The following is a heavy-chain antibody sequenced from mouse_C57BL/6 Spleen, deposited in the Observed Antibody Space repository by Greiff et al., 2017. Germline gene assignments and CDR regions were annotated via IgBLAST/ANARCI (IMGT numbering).Heavy chain of an antibody. V-gene: IGHV1-50*01. D-gene: IGHD4-1*01. CDR1: GYTFTSYW. J-gene: IGHJ3*01. CDR3: ARSNWEGFAY. CDR2: IDPSDSYT. Sequence: VKLQQPGAELVKPGASVKLSCKASGYTFTSYWMQWVKQRPGQGLEWIGEIDPSDSYTNYNQKFKGKATLTVDTSSRTAYMQLSSLTSEDSAVYYCARSNWEGFAYWGQGTLVTVSA.